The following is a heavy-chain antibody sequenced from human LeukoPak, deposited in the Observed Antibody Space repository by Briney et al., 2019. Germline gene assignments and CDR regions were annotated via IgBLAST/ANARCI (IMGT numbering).Heavy chain of an antibody. J-gene: IGHJ4*02. Sequence: GGSLILSCAASGFTFSSYEMNWVRQAPGKGLEWVSYITSSGSTIYYADSVKGRFTVSRDNAKNSLYLQMNSLRAEDTAVYYCAREVVGATSEFDYWGQGTLVTVSS. V-gene: IGHV3-48*03. CDR2: ITSSGSTI. CDR3: AREVVGATSEFDY. D-gene: IGHD1-26*01. CDR1: GFTFSSYE.